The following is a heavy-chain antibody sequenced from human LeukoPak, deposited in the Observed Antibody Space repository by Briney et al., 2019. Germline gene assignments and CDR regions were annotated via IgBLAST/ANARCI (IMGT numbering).Heavy chain of an antibody. CDR3: TSPSEILGCFSGGSCFVPGY. D-gene: IGHD2-15*01. CDR2: IRSKAYGGTT. CDR1: GFTLGDYA. Sequence: GGSLRLSCTASGFTLGDYAMSWVRQAPGKGLEWVGFIRSKAYGGTTEYAASVKGRFTISRDDSKSIAYLQMNSLKTEDRAVYYCTSPSEILGCFSGGSCFVPGYWGQGTVVTVSS. V-gene: IGHV3-49*04. J-gene: IGHJ4*02.